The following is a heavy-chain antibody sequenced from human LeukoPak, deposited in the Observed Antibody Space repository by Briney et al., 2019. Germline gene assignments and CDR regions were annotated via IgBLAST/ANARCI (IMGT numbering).Heavy chain of an antibody. V-gene: IGHV1-2*04. D-gene: IGHD6-19*01. CDR3: ARDGAVAGTGEAFDI. Sequence: ASVKVSCKASGYTFTGYYMLWVRQAPGQGLEWLGWINPNSGGTNYAQKFQGWVTMTRDTSISTAYMELSRLRSDDTAVYYCARDGAVAGTGEAFDIWGQGTMVTVSS. CDR1: GYTFTGYY. J-gene: IGHJ3*02. CDR2: INPNSGGT.